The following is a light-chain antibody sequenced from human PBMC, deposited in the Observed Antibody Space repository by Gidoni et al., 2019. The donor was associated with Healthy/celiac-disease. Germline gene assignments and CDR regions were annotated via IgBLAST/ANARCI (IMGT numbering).Light chain of an antibody. CDR1: SSNIGSNT. CDR2: SNN. V-gene: IGLV1-44*01. J-gene: IGLJ2*01. CDR3: AAWDDSLNGVV. Sequence: QSVMSQPPPASGTPGKSVTISCSGSSSNIGSNTVNWYQQLPGTAPKLLIYSNNQRPSGVPVRFSGSKSCTSASLAISGLQSEDEADYYCAAWDDSLNGVVFGGGTKLTVL.